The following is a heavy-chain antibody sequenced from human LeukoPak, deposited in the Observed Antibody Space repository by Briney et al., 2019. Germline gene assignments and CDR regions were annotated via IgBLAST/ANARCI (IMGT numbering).Heavy chain of an antibody. CDR2: IYYSGNT. D-gene: IGHD3-16*01. V-gene: IGHV4-59*01. J-gene: IGHJ5*02. CDR3: ARGWYDWGLNH. Sequence: SETLSLTCAVSGGSISGSYWSWIRQPPGKGLEWIGYIYYSGNTNYNPSLKSRVTISVDTSKNQFSLKLSSVTAADTAVYYCARGWYDWGLNHWGQGTLVTVSS. CDR1: GGSISGSY.